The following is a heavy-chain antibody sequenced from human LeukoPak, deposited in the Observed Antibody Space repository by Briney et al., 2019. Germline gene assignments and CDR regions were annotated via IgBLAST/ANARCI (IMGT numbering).Heavy chain of an antibody. CDR1: GFTFSSYE. J-gene: IGHJ4*02. D-gene: IGHD6-13*01. CDR2: ISSSGSTI. V-gene: IGHV3-48*03. CDR3: AKDLSSSWYFDY. Sequence: QPGGSLRLSCAASGFTFSSYEMNWVRQAPGKGLEWVSYISSSGSTIYYADSVKGRFTISSDNAKNSLYLQMNSLRAEDTAVYYCAKDLSSSWYFDYWGQGTLVTVSS.